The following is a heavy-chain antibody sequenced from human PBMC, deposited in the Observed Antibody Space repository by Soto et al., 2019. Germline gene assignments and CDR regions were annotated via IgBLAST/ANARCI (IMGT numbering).Heavy chain of an antibody. Sequence: QLQLQESGPGLVKPSETLSLTCTVSGGSVSSSSYSWGWIRQSPGKGLEWIGTIYSSENTYYNPSLLSRVTISADTSKNEFSLRLSSVTAADTAVYYCARLNGYCISTNCRGYYGMDVWGQGTTVTVSS. CDR3: ARLNGYCISTNCRGYYGMDV. D-gene: IGHD2-2*03. V-gene: IGHV4-39*01. CDR1: GGSVSSSSYS. J-gene: IGHJ6*02. CDR2: IYSSENT.